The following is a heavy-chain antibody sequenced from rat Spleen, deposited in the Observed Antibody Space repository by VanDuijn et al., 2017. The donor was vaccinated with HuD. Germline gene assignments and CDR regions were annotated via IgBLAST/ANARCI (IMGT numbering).Heavy chain of an antibody. CDR2: MWGDGST. CDR3: TGGDGGFDY. CDR1: GFSLISNS. D-gene: IGHD1-12*02. J-gene: IGHJ2*01. Sequence: QVQLKESGPGLVQPSQTLSLTCTVSGFSLISNSVHWVRQPPGKGLEWMGGMWGDGSTDYNSALKSRLSISRDTSKSQVFLKMNSLQTDDTTIYFCTGGDGGFDYWGQGVMVTVSS. V-gene: IGHV2-1*01.